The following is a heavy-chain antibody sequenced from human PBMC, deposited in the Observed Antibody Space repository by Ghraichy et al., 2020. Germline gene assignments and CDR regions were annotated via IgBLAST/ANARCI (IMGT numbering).Heavy chain of an antibody. Sequence: SETLSLTCTVSGGSITGYYWSWIRQSPGRGLEWIGYIYYTGVTTLYRPSLRSRVTISVDTSMNQFSLWLTSVTAADTAVYNCTRHDVVAVLARGMGVWGQGLAVTVSS. D-gene: IGHD5-12*01. CDR2: IYYTGVTT. CDR1: GGSITGYY. V-gene: IGHV4-59*08. CDR3: TRHDVVAVLARGMGV. J-gene: IGHJ6*02.